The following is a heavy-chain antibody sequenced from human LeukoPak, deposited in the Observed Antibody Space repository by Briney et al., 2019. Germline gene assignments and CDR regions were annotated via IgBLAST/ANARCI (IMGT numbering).Heavy chain of an antibody. CDR1: GYTLTELS. J-gene: IGHJ1*01. Sequence: ASVKVSCKVSGYTLTELSMHWVRQAPGKGLEWMGGFDPEDGETIYAQKFQGRVTMTEDTSTDTAYMELSSLRSEDTAVYYCATDGASVFDCTGKYFQHWGQGTLVTVSS. D-gene: IGHD2-8*02. CDR3: ATDGASVFDCTGKYFQH. CDR2: FDPEDGET. V-gene: IGHV1-24*01.